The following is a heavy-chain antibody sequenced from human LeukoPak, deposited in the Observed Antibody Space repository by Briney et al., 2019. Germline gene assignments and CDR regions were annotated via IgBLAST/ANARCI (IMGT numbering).Heavy chain of an antibody. CDR2: IRSKANSYAT. J-gene: IGHJ4*02. V-gene: IGHV3-73*01. Sequence: GGSLRLSCAASGFTFSGSAMHWVRQASGKGLEWVGRIRSKANSYATAYAASVKGRFTISRDDSKNTAYLQMNSLKTEDTAVYYCTRLSPGQLWYGTADYYFDYWGQGTLVTVSS. CDR3: TRLSPGQLWYGTADYYFDY. CDR1: GFTFSGSA. D-gene: IGHD5-18*01.